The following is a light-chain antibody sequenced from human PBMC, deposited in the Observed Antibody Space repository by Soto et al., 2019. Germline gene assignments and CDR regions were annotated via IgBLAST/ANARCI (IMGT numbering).Light chain of an antibody. Sequence: EIGMTQSPSTLSVSTGERATLSCRASQSVSSNLAWYQQKPGQAPRLLIYGASTRATGIPARFSGSGSGTEFTLTISSLQSEDFAVYYCQQYNNWPLTFGQGTKVAIK. CDR2: GAS. J-gene: IGKJ1*01. V-gene: IGKV3-15*01. CDR3: QQYNNWPLT. CDR1: QSVSSN.